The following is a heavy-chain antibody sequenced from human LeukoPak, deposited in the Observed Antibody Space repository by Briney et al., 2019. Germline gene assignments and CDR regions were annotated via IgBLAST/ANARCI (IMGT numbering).Heavy chain of an antibody. J-gene: IGHJ6*02. CDR2: IYYSGST. CDR3: ARDRVTSFYYYYGMDV. Sequence: SETLSLTCTVSGGSISSSSYYWGWIRQPPGKGLEWIGSIYYSGSTYYNPSLKGRVTISVDTSKNQFSLKLSSVTAADTAVYYCARDRVTSFYYYYGMDVWGQGTTVTVSS. V-gene: IGHV4-39*07. CDR1: GGSISSSSYY. D-gene: IGHD2-21*02.